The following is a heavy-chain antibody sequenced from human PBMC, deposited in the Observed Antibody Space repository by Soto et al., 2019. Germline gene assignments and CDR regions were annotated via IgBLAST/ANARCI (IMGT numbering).Heavy chain of an antibody. CDR3: ARGSSSSQFDY. J-gene: IGHJ4*02. V-gene: IGHV4-34*01. D-gene: IGHD6-6*01. Sequence: SETLSLTCAVSGYSISSGYYWSWIRQPPGKGLEWIGEINHSGSTNYNPSLKSRVTISVDTSKNQFSLKLSSVTAADTAVYYCARGSSSSQFDYWGQGTLVTVSS. CDR2: INHSGST. CDR1: GYSISSGYY.